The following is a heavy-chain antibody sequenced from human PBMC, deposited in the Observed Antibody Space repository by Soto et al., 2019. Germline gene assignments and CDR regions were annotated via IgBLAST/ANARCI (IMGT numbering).Heavy chain of an antibody. V-gene: IGHV1-69*13. J-gene: IGHJ6*02. CDR1: GGTFSSYT. CDR2: IIPIFDTA. CDR3: ARHDCISTSCYYYYYYSMDV. D-gene: IGHD2-2*01. Sequence: SVKVSCKASGGTFSSYTISWVRQAPGQGPEWMGGIIPIFDTANYAQKLQGRVTITADESTSTAYMELSSLRSEDTAVYYCARHDCISTSCYYYYYYSMDVWGQGTTVTVSS.